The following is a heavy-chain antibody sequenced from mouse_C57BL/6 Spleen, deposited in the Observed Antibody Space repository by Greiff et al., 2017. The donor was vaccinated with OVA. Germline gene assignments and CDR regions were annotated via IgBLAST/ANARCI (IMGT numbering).Heavy chain of an antibody. V-gene: IGHV14-4*01. J-gene: IGHJ3*01. Sequence: EVQLQQSGAELVRPGASVKLSCTASCFNIKDDYMHWVKQRPEQGLEWIGWIYPENGDTEYASKFQGKATITADTSSNTAYLQLSSLTSEDTAVYYCTTIYYYGSSYPWFAYWGQGTLVTVSA. D-gene: IGHD1-1*01. CDR3: TTIYYYGSSYPWFAY. CDR2: IYPENGDT. CDR1: CFNIKDDY.